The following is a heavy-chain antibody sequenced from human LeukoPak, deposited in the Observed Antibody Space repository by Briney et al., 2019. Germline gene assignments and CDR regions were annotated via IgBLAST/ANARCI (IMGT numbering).Heavy chain of an antibody. V-gene: IGHV3-23*01. D-gene: IGHD3-22*01. CDR3: AKESGSSGYYDP. J-gene: IGHJ5*02. CDR1: GFTFSAYA. CDR2: VSGSGGST. Sequence: GGSLRLSCEASGFTFSAYAMSWVRQAPGKGLEWVSGVSGSGGSTYYADSVKGRFTISRDNPKNTLYLQMNSLRVEDTAVYYCAKESGSSGYYDPWGQGTLVTVSS.